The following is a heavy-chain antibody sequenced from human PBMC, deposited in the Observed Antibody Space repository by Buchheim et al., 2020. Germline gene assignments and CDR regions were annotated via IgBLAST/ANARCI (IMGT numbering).Heavy chain of an antibody. CDR2: IYQSGTT. CDR1: GASISSRNW. Sequence: QVQLQESGPGLVKPSGTLSLTCSVSGASISSRNWWTWVRQSPGKGLEWIGEIYQSGTTNYNPSIKSRVTISMDKSKNQFSLKVNSVTAADTAVFYCAKTGAQGYLEYWGQG. V-gene: IGHV4-4*02. J-gene: IGHJ4*02. D-gene: IGHD6-13*01. CDR3: AKTGAQGYLEY.